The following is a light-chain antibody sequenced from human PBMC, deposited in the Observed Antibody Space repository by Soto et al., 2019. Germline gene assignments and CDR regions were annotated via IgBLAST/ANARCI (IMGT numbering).Light chain of an antibody. Sequence: QSVLTQPASVSGSPGQSITISCTGTSSDVGGYNYVSWYQQHPGKAPKLMIYEVSNRPSGVSDRFSGSKSGNTASLIISGLQAEDEADYYCNSYTSNNTYVFGTGTKVTVL. CDR2: EVS. CDR3: NSYTSNNTYV. CDR1: SSDVGGYNY. J-gene: IGLJ1*01. V-gene: IGLV2-14*01.